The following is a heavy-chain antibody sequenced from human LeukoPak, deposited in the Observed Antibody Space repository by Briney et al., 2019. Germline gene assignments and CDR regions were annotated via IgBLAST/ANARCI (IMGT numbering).Heavy chain of an antibody. CDR3: ARYGVYGDYDY. CDR1: GGSISGSY. D-gene: IGHD4-17*01. Sequence: SETLSLTCTVSGGSISGSYWSWIRQPPGKALDWIGGIYYTGSTSYNLSLKSRVTMSVDTSKNQFSLQVRSVTAAGTAVYYCARYGVYGDYDYWGQGTLVTVSS. J-gene: IGHJ4*02. V-gene: IGHV4-59*12. CDR2: IYYTGST.